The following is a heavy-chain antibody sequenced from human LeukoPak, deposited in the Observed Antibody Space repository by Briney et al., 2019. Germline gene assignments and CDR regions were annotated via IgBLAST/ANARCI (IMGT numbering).Heavy chain of an antibody. CDR3: ARGPPPDFDY. CDR2: IYTSGTT. J-gene: IGHJ4*02. V-gene: IGHV4-61*02. Sequence: SQTLSLTCTVSGGSISSGGYYWSWIRQPPGKGLEWIGRIYTSGTTDYNPSLKSRVTMSVDMSKNQFSLKVSSVTAADTAVYYCARGPPPDFDYWGQGTLVTVSS. CDR1: GGSISSGGYY.